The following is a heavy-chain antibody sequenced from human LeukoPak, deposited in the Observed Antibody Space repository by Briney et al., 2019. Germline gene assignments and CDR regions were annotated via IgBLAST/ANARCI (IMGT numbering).Heavy chain of an antibody. Sequence: GASVKVSCKASGYTFTAYYMHWVRQAPGQGLEWMGWINPNNGGTNYAQNFQGRVTMTRDTSISTAYMELSRLRSDDTAVYYWAKDQEKGNSGTYYALDYWGQGTLVTVSS. CDR2: INPNNGGT. J-gene: IGHJ4*02. D-gene: IGHD1-26*01. CDR1: GYTFTAYY. V-gene: IGHV1-2*02. CDR3: AKDQEKGNSGTYYALDY.